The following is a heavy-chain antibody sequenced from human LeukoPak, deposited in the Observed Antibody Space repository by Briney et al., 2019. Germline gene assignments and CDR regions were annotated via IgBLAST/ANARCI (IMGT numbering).Heavy chain of an antibody. J-gene: IGHJ5*02. Sequence: GVSLRLSCAASVFSLRPSEMNGLRHAPGKGPEFVAHINSDDNVEYYNDSVRGRFTMYKDNGKDLVYLEMNSLRDEDTAVYYCARDTVNGPFVSSLDLWGQGVLVTVSS. CDR3: ARDTVNGPFVSSLDL. CDR2: INSDDNVE. D-gene: IGHD6-19*01. V-gene: IGHV3-48*03. CDR1: VFSLRPSE.